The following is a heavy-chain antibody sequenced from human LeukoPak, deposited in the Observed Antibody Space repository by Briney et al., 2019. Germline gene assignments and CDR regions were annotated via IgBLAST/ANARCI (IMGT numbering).Heavy chain of an antibody. Sequence: PGGSLRLSCAATGFSFGDYYMNWFRQVPGKGLEWISYISNSGGAMFYADSVKGRFTISRDNAKNSLYLQMNSLRAEDTAVYYCARNRIRGVLFDYWGQGTLITVSS. CDR1: GFSFGDYY. J-gene: IGHJ4*02. CDR3: ARNRIRGVLFDY. D-gene: IGHD3-10*01. CDR2: ISNSGGAM. V-gene: IGHV3-11*04.